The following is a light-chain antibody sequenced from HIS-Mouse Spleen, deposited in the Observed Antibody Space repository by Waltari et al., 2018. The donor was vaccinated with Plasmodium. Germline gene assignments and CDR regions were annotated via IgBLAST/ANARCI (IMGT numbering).Light chain of an antibody. CDR2: QAS. Sequence: DIQLTPSPSTLSASVRDSITITCRASQSISSRLAWYQQKPGKDPKLLIYQASSFESGVPSRFSGSGSGTEFTLTISSLQPDDFATYYCQQYNSYSWTFGQGTKVEIK. CDR3: QQYNSYSWT. CDR1: QSISSR. J-gene: IGKJ1*01. V-gene: IGKV1-5*03.